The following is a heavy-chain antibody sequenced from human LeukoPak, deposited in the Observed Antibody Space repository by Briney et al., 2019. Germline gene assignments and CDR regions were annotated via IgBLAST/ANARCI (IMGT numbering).Heavy chain of an antibody. CDR2: MYTSGST. Sequence: SETLSLTCTVSGGSISSNYWSCIRQSAGKGLEWIGRMYTSGSTNYNPSLKSRVTMSVDTSKNQFSLKLSSVTAADTAVYHCASRVVSSWEPDYWGQGTLVTVSS. CDR1: GGSISSNY. V-gene: IGHV4-4*07. CDR3: ASRVVSSWEPDY. J-gene: IGHJ4*02. D-gene: IGHD6-13*01.